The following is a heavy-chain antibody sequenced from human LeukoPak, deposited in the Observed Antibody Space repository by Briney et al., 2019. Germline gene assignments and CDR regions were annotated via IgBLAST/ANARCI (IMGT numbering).Heavy chain of an antibody. Sequence: SVKVSCKASGGNFSTYVISWVRQAPGQGLEWMGRTIPFLGLASSAQKFQGGVTITADKSTNIAYLEVSSLASDDTAVYYCAGGSLETDTNMARDWGQGTLVTVSS. CDR3: AGGSLETDTNMARD. V-gene: IGHV1-69*04. D-gene: IGHD5-18*01. CDR1: GGNFSTYV. CDR2: TIPFLGLA. J-gene: IGHJ4*02.